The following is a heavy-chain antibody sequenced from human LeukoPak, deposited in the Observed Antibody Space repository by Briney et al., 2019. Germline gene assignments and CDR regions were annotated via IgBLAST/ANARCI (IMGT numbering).Heavy chain of an antibody. CDR1: GGSISSSNW. Sequence: SGTLSLTCAVSGGSISSSNWWSWVRQPPGKGLEWIGYIHYSGSTYYNPSLKSRVTISVDTSKNQFSLKLSSVTAADTAVYYCARLDSGSYYPSFFDYWGQGTLVTVSS. D-gene: IGHD3-10*01. J-gene: IGHJ4*02. CDR3: ARLDSGSYYPSFFDY. V-gene: IGHV4-4*02. CDR2: IHYSGST.